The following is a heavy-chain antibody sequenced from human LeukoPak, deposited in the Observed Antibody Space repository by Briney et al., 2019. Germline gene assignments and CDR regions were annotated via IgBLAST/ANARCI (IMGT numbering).Heavy chain of an antibody. CDR3: AREPTLTTFGY. V-gene: IGHV4-59*01. D-gene: IGHD4-17*01. CDR1: GGSIISYS. Sequence: PLETLSLTCTVSGGSIISYSWSWIRQPPGKGLEWIGYISYSGSTNYNPSLQSRVTMSVNTSKNQFSLRLSSVTAADTAVYYCAREPTLTTFGYWGQGALVTVSS. CDR2: ISYSGST. J-gene: IGHJ4*02.